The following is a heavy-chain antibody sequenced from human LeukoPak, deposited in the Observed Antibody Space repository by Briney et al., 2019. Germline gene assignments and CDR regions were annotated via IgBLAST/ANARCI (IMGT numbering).Heavy chain of an antibody. CDR3: AKVGRVVGAALVLGPEYYFDY. D-gene: IGHD1-26*01. CDR1: GYTFTSYG. V-gene: IGHV1-18*01. Sequence: ASVKVSCKASGYTFTSYGISWVRQAPGQGLEWMGWISAYNGNTNYAQKLQGRVTMTTDTSTSTAYMELRSLRSDDTAVYYCAKVGRVVGAALVLGPEYYFDYWGQGTLVTVSS. CDR2: ISAYNGNT. J-gene: IGHJ4*02.